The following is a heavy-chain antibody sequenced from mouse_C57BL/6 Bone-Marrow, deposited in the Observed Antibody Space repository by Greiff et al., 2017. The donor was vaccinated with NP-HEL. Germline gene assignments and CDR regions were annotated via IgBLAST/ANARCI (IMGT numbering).Heavy chain of an antibody. J-gene: IGHJ4*01. Sequence: QVQLQQSGTELVKPGASVKLSCKASGYTFTSYWMHWVKQRPGQGLEWIGNINPSNGGTNYNEKFKSKATLTVDKSSSTAYMQLSSLTSEDSAVYYCRFYYGSSRYYYAMDYWGQGTSVTVSS. CDR1: GYTFTSYW. CDR2: INPSNGGT. V-gene: IGHV1-53*01. D-gene: IGHD1-1*01. CDR3: RFYYGSSRYYYAMDY.